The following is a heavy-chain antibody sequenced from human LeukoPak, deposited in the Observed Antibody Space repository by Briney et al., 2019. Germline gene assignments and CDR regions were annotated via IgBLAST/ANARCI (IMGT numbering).Heavy chain of an antibody. CDR3: ASCGGDCFRIKGTDY. Sequence: APVKVSCKASGYTFTSYAMNWVRQAPGQGLEWMGWINTNTGNPTYAQGFTGRFVFSLDTSVSTAYLQISSLKAEDTAVYYCASCGGDCFRIKGTDYWGQGTLVTVSP. D-gene: IGHD2-21*02. CDR1: GYTFTSYA. CDR2: INTNTGNP. J-gene: IGHJ4*02. V-gene: IGHV7-4-1*02.